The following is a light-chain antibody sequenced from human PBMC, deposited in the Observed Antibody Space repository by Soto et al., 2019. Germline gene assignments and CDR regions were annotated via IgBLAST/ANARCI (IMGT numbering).Light chain of an antibody. Sequence: DIVMTQSTATLSVSPGERATLSCRASQSVSSNLAWYQQKPGQAPRLLIYGASTRATGIPARFSGSGSGTEFTLTISSLQSEDFAVYYCQQYNNWPRTLGQGTKVDIK. V-gene: IGKV3-15*01. J-gene: IGKJ1*01. CDR1: QSVSSN. CDR3: QQYNNWPRT. CDR2: GAS.